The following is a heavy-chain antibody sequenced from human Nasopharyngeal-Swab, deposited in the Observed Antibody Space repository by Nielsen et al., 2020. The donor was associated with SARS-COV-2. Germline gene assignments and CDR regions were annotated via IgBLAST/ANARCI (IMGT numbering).Heavy chain of an antibody. J-gene: IGHJ4*02. Sequence: WIRQPPGKGLEWVGRIKSKTDGGTTDYAAPVKGRFTISRDDSKNTLYLQMNSPKTEDTAVYYCTTELYYYGSGSYYKGFADWGQGTLVTVSS. CDR2: IKSKTDGGTT. CDR3: TTELYYYGSGSYYKGFAD. D-gene: IGHD3-10*01. V-gene: IGHV3-15*01.